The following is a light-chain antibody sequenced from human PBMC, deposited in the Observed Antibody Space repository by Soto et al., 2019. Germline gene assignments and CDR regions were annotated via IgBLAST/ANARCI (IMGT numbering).Light chain of an antibody. Sequence: DIQMTQSPSSLSASVRDRVTITCRASQSISSSLNWYQQKPGKAPKLLIYAASSLKRGVPSRLSGSGSGTSFTLTIISLQPEDFATYYCQQSYITPRTFGQGTKGEIK. CDR2: AAS. CDR1: QSISSS. CDR3: QQSYITPRT. V-gene: IGKV1-39*01. J-gene: IGKJ1*01.